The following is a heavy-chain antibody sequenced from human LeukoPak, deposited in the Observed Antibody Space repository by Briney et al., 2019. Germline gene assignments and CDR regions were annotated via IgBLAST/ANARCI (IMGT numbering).Heavy chain of an antibody. CDR1: GFTFSSYG. D-gene: IGHD2-21*02. V-gene: IGHV3-30*18. J-gene: IGHJ4*02. CDR2: ISYDGSNK. Sequence: PGMSLRLSCAASGFTFSSYGMHWVRQAPGKGLEWVAVISYDGSNKYYADSVKGRFTISRDNSKNTLYLQMNSLRAEDTAVYYCAKDKSTAIRYYFDYWGQGTLVTVSS. CDR3: AKDKSTAIRYYFDY.